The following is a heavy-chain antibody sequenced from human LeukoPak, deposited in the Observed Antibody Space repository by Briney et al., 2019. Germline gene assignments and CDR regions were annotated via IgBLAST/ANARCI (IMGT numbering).Heavy chain of an antibody. V-gene: IGHV1-2*06. J-gene: IGHJ5*02. CDR3: ARHHESYKYYGDYLNCFDP. D-gene: IGHD4-17*01. Sequence: GSVKVSCKASGYTFTGYYIHWVRQAPGQGLQWMGRINPNSGGTNYTQKFQGRVTMTRDTSISTAYMELRRLTSDDTAVYYCARHHESYKYYGDYLNCFDPWGQGTLVTVSS. CDR1: GYTFTGYY. CDR2: INPNSGGT.